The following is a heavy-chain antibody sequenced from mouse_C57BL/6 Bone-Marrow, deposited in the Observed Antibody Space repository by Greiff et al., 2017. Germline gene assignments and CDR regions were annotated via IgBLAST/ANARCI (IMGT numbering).Heavy chain of an antibody. Sequence: VQLKESEGGLVQPGSSMKLSCTASGFTFSDYYMAWVRQVPEKGLEWVANINYDGSSTYYLDSLKSRFIISRDNAKNILYLQMSSLKSEDTATYYCARDWDDWYFDVWGTGTTVTVAS. J-gene: IGHJ1*03. CDR2: INYDGSST. V-gene: IGHV5-16*01. D-gene: IGHD4-1*01. CDR1: GFTFSDYY. CDR3: ARDWDDWYFDV.